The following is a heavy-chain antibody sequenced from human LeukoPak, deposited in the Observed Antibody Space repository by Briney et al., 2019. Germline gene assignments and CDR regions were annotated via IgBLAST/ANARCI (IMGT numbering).Heavy chain of an antibody. V-gene: IGHV3-20*01. Sequence: GGSLRLSCAASGFTFDDYGMSWVRQAPGKGLEWVSGINWNGGSTGYADSVKGRFTISRDNAKNSLYLQMNSLRAQDTALYHCARDLPGGGYFDCLPDYWGQGTLVTVSS. D-gene: IGHD3-9*01. CDR1: GFTFDDYG. CDR3: ARDLPGGGYFDCLPDY. CDR2: INWNGGST. J-gene: IGHJ4*02.